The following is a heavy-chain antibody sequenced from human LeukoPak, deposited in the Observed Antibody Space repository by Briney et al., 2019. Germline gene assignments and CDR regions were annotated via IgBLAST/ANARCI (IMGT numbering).Heavy chain of an antibody. J-gene: IGHJ3*02. V-gene: IGHV4-30-4*08. Sequence: SQTLSLTCTVSGGSISSGDYYWSWIRQPPGKGLEWIGYIYYSGSTYYNPSLKSRVTISVDTSKNQFSLKLSSVTAADTAVYYCARDLLLWFGESTPGAFDIWGQGTMVTVSS. CDR3: ARDLLLWFGESTPGAFDI. D-gene: IGHD3-10*01. CDR2: IYYSGST. CDR1: GGSISSGDYY.